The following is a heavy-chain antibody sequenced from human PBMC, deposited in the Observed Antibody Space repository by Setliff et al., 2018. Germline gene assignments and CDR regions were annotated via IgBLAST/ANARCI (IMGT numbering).Heavy chain of an antibody. Sequence: PGESLTISCKTSGYEFTNYWIAWVRQTPGKGLEWMGSLFPGDSDTKYSPSFQGQVTISVDTSITTAYLQWDSLQASDSAIYYCATNGASGSYYHFGSWGQGTLVTVSS. D-gene: IGHD3-10*01. V-gene: IGHV5-51*01. CDR1: GYEFTNYW. CDR3: ATNGASGSYYHFGS. CDR2: LFPGDSDT. J-gene: IGHJ4*02.